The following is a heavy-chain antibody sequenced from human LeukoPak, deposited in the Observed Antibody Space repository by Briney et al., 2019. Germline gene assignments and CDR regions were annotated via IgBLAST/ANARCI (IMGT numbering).Heavy chain of an antibody. J-gene: IGHJ3*02. CDR3: TRQNYDSSGSDI. Sequence: GGSLRLSCAASGFTFSGSAMHWVRQASGKGLEWAGRIRSKANSYATAYAASVKGRFTISRDDSKNTAYLQMNSLKTEDTAVYYCTRQNYDSSGSDIWGQGTMVTVSS. CDR2: IRSKANSYAT. D-gene: IGHD3-22*01. CDR1: GFTFSGSA. V-gene: IGHV3-73*01.